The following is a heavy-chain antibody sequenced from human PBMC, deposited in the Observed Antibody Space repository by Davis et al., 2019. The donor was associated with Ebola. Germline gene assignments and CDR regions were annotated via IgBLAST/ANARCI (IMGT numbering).Heavy chain of an antibody. J-gene: IGHJ6*02. V-gene: IGHV4-39*01. CDR3: ARLPTLPDTAMVYGMDV. CDR1: GGSISSSSYY. CDR2: IYYSGST. Sequence: PSETLSLTCTVSGGSISSSSYYWGWIRQPPGKGLEWIGSIYYSGSTYYNPSLKSRVTISVDTSKNQFSLKLSSVTAADTAVYYCARLPTLPDTAMVYGMDVWGQGTTVTVSS. D-gene: IGHD5-18*01.